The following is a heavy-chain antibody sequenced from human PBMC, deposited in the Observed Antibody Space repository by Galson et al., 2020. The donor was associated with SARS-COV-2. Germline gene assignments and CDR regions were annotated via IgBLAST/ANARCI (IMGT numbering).Heavy chain of an antibody. CDR1: GFTFSSYG. J-gene: IGHJ4*02. CDR2: IWYDGSNK. D-gene: IGHD3-10*01. CDR3: ARDSWDMVRGVIIAGYCDC. V-gene: IGHV3-33*01. Sequence: GGSLRLSCAASGFTFSSYGMHWVRQAPGKGLEWVAVIWYDGSNKYYADSVKGRFTISRDNSKTTLYLQMNSLRAEDTAVYYCARDSWDMVRGVIIAGYCDCWGQGTLVNVSS.